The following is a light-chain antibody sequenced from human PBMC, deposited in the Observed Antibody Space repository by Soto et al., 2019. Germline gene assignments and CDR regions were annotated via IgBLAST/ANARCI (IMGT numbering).Light chain of an antibody. CDR2: LGS. Sequence: DIVMTQSPLSLPFTPGGPAAISCRPSQRLLHSNGYNYLDWYLQTPGQSPQLLIYLGSNRASGVPDRLSGSGSGTDFTLKISRVEAEEVGVYYCMQALQTPYTFGQGTKLEIK. V-gene: IGKV2-28*01. CDR1: QRLLHSNGYNY. CDR3: MQALQTPYT. J-gene: IGKJ2*01.